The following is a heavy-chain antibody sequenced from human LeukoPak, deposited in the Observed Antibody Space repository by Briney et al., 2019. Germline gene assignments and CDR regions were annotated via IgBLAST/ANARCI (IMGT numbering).Heavy chain of an antibody. Sequence: NPSETLSLTCTVSGGSISSYYWGWIRQPPGKGLEWIGYIYYSGSTNYNPSLKSRVTISVDTSKNQFSLKLSSVTAADTAVYYCAITRDGLRDYYYYMDVWGKGTTVTVSS. CDR2: IYYSGST. D-gene: IGHD5-24*01. J-gene: IGHJ6*03. CDR3: AITRDGLRDYYYYMDV. CDR1: GGSISSYY. V-gene: IGHV4-59*08.